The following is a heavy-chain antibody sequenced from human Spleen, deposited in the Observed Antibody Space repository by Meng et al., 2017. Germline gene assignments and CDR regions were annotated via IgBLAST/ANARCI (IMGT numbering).Heavy chain of an antibody. CDR3: ARLGGLTMIVVVFDS. J-gene: IGHJ4*02. D-gene: IGHD3-22*01. V-gene: IGHV4-39*01. Sequence: QLQLQESAPGLLKPSTTLSLTSTVSGGSISSSTYYWAWIRQPPGKGLEWIGTLYYSGSTSYNPSLKSRVTISADTSNNQFSLKLRSVTAADTAIYYCARLGGLTMIVVVFDSWGQGTLVTVSS. CDR2: LYYSGST. CDR1: GGSISSSTYY.